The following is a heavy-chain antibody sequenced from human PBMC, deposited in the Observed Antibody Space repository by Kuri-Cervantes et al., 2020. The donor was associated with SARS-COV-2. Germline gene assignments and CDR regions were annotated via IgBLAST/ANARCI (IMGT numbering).Heavy chain of an antibody. CDR1: GFTFSSYA. Sequence: GESLKISCAASGFTFSSYAMHWVRQAPGKGLEWVAVISYDGSNTYYADSVKGRFTISRDNSKTTLYLQMNSLRAEDTAVYYCARDNYYGSGSYYSRGAFDIWGQETMVTVSS. CDR2: ISYDGSNT. D-gene: IGHD3-10*01. CDR3: ARDNYYGSGSYYSRGAFDI. J-gene: IGHJ3*02. V-gene: IGHV3-30-3*01.